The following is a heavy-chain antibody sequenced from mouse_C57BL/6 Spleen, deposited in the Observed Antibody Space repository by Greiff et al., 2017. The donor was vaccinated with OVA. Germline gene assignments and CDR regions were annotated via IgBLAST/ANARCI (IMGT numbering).Heavy chain of an antibody. CDR3: TRRYYGSSD. V-gene: IGHV1-15*01. CDR2: IDPETGGT. J-gene: IGHJ2*01. CDR1: GYTFTDYE. Sequence: QVQLQQSVAELVRPGASVTLSCKASGYTFTDYEMHWVKQTPVHGLEWIGAIDPETGGTAYNQKFKGKAILTADKSSSTAYMELRSLTSEDSAVYYCTRRYYGSSDWGQGTTLTVSS. D-gene: IGHD1-1*01.